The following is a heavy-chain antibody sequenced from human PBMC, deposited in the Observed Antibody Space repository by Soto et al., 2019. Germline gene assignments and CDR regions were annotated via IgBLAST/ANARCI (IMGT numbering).Heavy chain of an antibody. V-gene: IGHV4-31*11. CDR3: ARRGFLGYFDY. Sequence: SETLSLTCAVSGGSISSGGYSWSWIRQPPGKGLEWIGYIYCSGSTYYNPSLKSRVTISVDTSKNQFSLKLSSVTAADTAVYYCARRGFLGYFDYWGQGTLVTVSS. CDR1: GGSISSGGYS. D-gene: IGHD3-3*01. CDR2: IYCSGST. J-gene: IGHJ4*02.